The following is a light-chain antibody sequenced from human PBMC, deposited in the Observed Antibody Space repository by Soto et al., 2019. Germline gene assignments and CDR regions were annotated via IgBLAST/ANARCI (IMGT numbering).Light chain of an antibody. Sequence: EFVLTQSPGTLSLSPGERATLSCRASQTVRNNYLAWYQQKPGQAPRLLIYDASSRATGIPDRFSGGGSGTDFTLNISRLEPEEFAVYYCQQFSSYPLTFGGGTKVEIK. J-gene: IGKJ4*01. CDR2: DAS. V-gene: IGKV3-20*01. CDR3: QQFSSYPLT. CDR1: QTVRNNY.